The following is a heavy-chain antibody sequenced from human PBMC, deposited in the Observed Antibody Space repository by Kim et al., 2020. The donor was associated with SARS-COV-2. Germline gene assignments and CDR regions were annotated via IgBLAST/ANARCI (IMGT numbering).Heavy chain of an antibody. CDR2: MFHSEGT. Sequence: SETLSLTCTVSGDSISNYYWNWLRQSPGKGLEWIGYMFHSEGTLYNPSFESRVTISADMSKNQFSLHLKSVTAADTAVYYCARRICSARSCGPGNWLDP. CDR3: ARRICSARSCGPGNWLDP. D-gene: IGHD2-15*01. J-gene: IGHJ5*02. CDR1: GDSISNYY. V-gene: IGHV4-59*08.